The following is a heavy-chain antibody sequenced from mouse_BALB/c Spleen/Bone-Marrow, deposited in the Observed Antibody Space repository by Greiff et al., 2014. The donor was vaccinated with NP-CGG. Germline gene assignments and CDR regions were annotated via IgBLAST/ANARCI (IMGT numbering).Heavy chain of an antibody. V-gene: IGHV14-3*02. CDR3: ASYYYGSSGFAY. Sequence: VQLKESGAELVKPGASVKLSCTASGFNIKDTYMHWVKQRPEQGLEWIGRIDPANGNTKYDPKFQGKATITADTSSNTAYLQLSSLTSEDTAVYYCASYYYGSSGFAYWGQGTLATVSA. CDR2: IDPANGNT. J-gene: IGHJ3*01. D-gene: IGHD1-1*01. CDR1: GFNIKDTY.